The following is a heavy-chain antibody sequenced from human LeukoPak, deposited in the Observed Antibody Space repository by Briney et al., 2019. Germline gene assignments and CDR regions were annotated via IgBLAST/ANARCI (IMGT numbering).Heavy chain of an antibody. CDR2: INHSGST. J-gene: IGHJ3*02. CDR3: ASGLGQWLARPGAFDI. V-gene: IGHV4-34*01. Sequence: SETLSLTCAVYGGSFSGYYWSWIRQPPGKGLEWIGEINHSGSTNYNPSLKSRVTISVDTSKNQFSLKLSSVTAADTAVYYCASGLGQWLARPGAFDIWGQGTMVTVSS. CDR1: GGSFSGYY. D-gene: IGHD6-19*01.